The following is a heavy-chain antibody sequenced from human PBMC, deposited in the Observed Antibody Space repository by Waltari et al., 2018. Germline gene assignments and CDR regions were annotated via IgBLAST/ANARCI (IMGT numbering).Heavy chain of an antibody. CDR3: ASGVVVAATPGYFDY. V-gene: IGHV1-69*01. Sequence: QVQLVQSGAEVKKPGSSVKVSCKASGGTFSSYAISGVRQAPGQGVEWLGGVIPIFGTANYAPKVQGRVTVTADETTSTAYMWLSSLRSEDTAVYYCASGVVVAATPGYFDYWGQGTLVTVSS. CDR2: VIPIFGTA. D-gene: IGHD2-15*01. J-gene: IGHJ4*02. CDR1: GGTFSSYA.